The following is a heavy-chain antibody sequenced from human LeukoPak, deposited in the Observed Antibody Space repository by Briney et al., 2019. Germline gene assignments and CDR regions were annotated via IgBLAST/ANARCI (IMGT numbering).Heavy chain of an antibody. Sequence: SVKVSCKASGGTFSSYAISWVRQAPGQGLKWMGGIIPIFGTANYAQKFQGRVTITADESTSTAYMELSSLRSEDTAVYYCARDSDLNGLLDYWGQGTLVTVSS. J-gene: IGHJ4*02. CDR3: ARDSDLNGLLDY. D-gene: IGHD5-12*01. V-gene: IGHV1-69*13. CDR1: GGTFSSYA. CDR2: IIPIFGTA.